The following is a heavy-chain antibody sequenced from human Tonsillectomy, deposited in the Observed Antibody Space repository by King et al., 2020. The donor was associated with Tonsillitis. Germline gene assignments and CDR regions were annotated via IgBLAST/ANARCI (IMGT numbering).Heavy chain of an antibody. D-gene: IGHD3-10*01. V-gene: IGHV3-30-3*01. CDR3: ARDNSFSEFFDY. J-gene: IGHJ4*02. CDR2: ISYDGSNK. CDR1: GFSFSNYA. Sequence: QLVQSGGGVVQPGRPLRLSCAASGFSFSNYAMHWVRQAPGKGLEWVAVISYDGSNKYYADSVKGRFTISRDNSKNTLYLQINSLRAEDTAVYYCARDNSFSEFFDYWGQGTLVPVPS.